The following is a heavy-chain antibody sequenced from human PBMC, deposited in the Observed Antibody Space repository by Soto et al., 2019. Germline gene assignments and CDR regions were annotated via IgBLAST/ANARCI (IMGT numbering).Heavy chain of an antibody. D-gene: IGHD4-4*01. Sequence: VASVKVSCKASGGTFSSYAISWVRQAPGQGLEWMGGIIPIFGTANYAQKFQGRVTITADESTSTAYMELSSLRSEDTAVYYCARESNHRAIDAFDIWGQGTMVTVSS. V-gene: IGHV1-69*13. CDR1: GGTFSSYA. J-gene: IGHJ3*02. CDR3: ARESNHRAIDAFDI. CDR2: IIPIFGTA.